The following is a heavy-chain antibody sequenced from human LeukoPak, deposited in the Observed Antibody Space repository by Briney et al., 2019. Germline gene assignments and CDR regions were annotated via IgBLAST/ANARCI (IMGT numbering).Heavy chain of an antibody. V-gene: IGHV4-59*08. J-gene: IGHJ4*02. CDR2: IYYSGST. CDR1: GGSISSYY. D-gene: IGHD2-15*01. Sequence: SETLSLTCTVSGGSISSYYWSWIRQPPGKGLEWIGYIYYSGSTNYNPSLKSRVTISVDTSKSQFSLKLSSVTAADTAVYYCARLEDVVAPIDYWGQGTLVTVSS. CDR3: ARLEDVVAPIDY.